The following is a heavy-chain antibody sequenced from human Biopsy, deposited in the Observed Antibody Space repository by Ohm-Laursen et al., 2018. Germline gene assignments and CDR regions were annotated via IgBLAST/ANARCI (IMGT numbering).Heavy chain of an antibody. CDR2: FYAGGST. D-gene: IGHD4-17*01. V-gene: IGHV3-NL1*01. J-gene: IGHJ4*02. Sequence: SLRLSCAASGFTFSSYGMHWVRQAPGKGLEWVSLFYAGGSTAYGDSVRGRFTISRDTSKNTVDLQMNSLRAEDTAVYYCAKAGDYGDYWDHWGQGTPVTVSS. CDR3: AKAGDYGDYWDH. CDR1: GFTFSSYG.